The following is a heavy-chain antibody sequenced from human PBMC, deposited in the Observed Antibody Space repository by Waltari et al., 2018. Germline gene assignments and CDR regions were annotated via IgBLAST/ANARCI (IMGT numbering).Heavy chain of an antibody. CDR1: GYSFSDYK. CDR2: ISGYNDDT. V-gene: IGHV1-18*04. D-gene: IGHD3-3*01. Sequence: QTQLVQSGVEVKRPGASVKVSCKASGYSFSDYKITWVRQAPGQGLEWMGWISGYNDDTNYAQNFQGRVTMTTDGSTATAYLELTSLKSDDTAVYYCARGAVFGVVINWYFDLWGPGTLVTVSS. CDR3: ARGAVFGVVINWYFDL. J-gene: IGHJ2*01.